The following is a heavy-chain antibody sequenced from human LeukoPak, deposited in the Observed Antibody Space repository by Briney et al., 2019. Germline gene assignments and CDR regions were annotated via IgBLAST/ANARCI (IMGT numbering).Heavy chain of an antibody. Sequence: SETLSLTCTVSGGSISSSSYYWGWICQPPGKGLEWIGSIYYSGSTNYNPSLKSRVTISVDTSKNQFSLKLSSVTAADTAVYYCARGGLSCSSTSCYLNWFDPWGQGTLVTVSS. CDR2: IYYSGST. V-gene: IGHV4-39*07. D-gene: IGHD2-2*01. J-gene: IGHJ5*02. CDR1: GGSISSSSYY. CDR3: ARGGLSCSSTSCYLNWFDP.